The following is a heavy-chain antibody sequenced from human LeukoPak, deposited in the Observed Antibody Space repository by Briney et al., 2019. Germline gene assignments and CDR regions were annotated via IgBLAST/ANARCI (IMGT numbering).Heavy chain of an antibody. V-gene: IGHV1-18*01. CDR3: ARDQGSWSEEGAFDI. CDR2: ISAYNGNT. J-gene: IGHJ3*02. Sequence: ASVKVSCKASGYTFTSYGISWVRQAPGQGLEWMGWISAYNGNTNYAQKLQGRVTMTTDTSTSTAYMELRSLRSGDTAVYYCARDQGSWSEEGAFDIWGQGTMVTVSS. CDR1: GYTFTSYG. D-gene: IGHD6-13*01.